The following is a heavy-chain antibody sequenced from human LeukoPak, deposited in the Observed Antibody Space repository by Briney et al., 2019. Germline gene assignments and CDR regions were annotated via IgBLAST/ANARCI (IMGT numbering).Heavy chain of an antibody. V-gene: IGHV3-23*01. CDR2: INGGGVNT. J-gene: IGHJ3*02. D-gene: IGHD3-9*01. Sequence: GGSLRLSCAASGFTFSSYAMSWVRQAPGKGLEWVSTINGGGVNTHYADSVGGRFTISRDNSKNTLYLQMNSLRAEDTAVYYCAKDRDYDILTGYFAFDIWGQGTMVTVSS. CDR3: AKDRDYDILTGYFAFDI. CDR1: GFTFSSYA.